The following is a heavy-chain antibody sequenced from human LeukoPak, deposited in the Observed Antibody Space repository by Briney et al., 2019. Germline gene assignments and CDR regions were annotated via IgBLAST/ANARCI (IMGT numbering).Heavy chain of an antibody. Sequence: SETLSLTCTVSGGSISSSSYYWGWIRQPPGKGLEWIGSIYYSGSTYYNPSLKSRVTISVDTSKNQFSLKLSSVTAADTAVYYCARGGVITMIDIWGQGTMVTVSS. CDR2: IYYSGST. CDR1: GGSISSSSYY. CDR3: ARGGVITMIDI. J-gene: IGHJ3*02. D-gene: IGHD3-22*01. V-gene: IGHV4-39*07.